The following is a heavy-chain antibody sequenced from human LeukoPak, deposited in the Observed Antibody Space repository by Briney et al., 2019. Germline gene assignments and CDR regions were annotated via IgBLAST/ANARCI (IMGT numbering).Heavy chain of an antibody. CDR2: IKQGGSEK. V-gene: IGHV3-7*04. D-gene: IGHD6-13*01. CDR3: ARDYSSWLDY. Sequence: GGSLRLSCAASGFTFSTYWMSWVRQAPGKGPEWVANIKQGGSEKYYVDSVKGRFTISRDNAKNSLYLQMNSLRAEDTALYYCARDYSSWLDYWGQGTLVTVSS. J-gene: IGHJ4*02. CDR1: GFTFSTYW.